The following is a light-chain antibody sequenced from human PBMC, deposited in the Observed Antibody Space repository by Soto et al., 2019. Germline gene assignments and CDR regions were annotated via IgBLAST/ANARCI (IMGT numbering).Light chain of an antibody. Sequence: EIVLTQSPGILSLSPGERATLSCRALQSVCSSYLACCQHKPVQAPRLRIYGASRMAPGIPDRFRGNGSGTDFTLNISRLGPEDFAVYYCQQFGSVRHTFGQGTKLDIK. V-gene: IGKV3-20*01. CDR2: GAS. J-gene: IGKJ2*01. CDR1: QSVCSSY. CDR3: QQFGSVRHT.